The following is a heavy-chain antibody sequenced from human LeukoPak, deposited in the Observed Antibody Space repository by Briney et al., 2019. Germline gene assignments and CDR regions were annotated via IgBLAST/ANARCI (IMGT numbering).Heavy chain of an antibody. Sequence: SETLSLTCTVSGGSISSYYWSWIRQPPGKGLEWIGYIYYSGSTNYNPSLKSRVTISVDMSKNQFSLKLRSVMAADTAVYYCARAYCVGDCTVLHIYFDNWGQGTLVTVSS. CDR3: ARAYCVGDCTVLHIYFDN. J-gene: IGHJ4*02. CDR1: GGSISSYY. V-gene: IGHV4-59*08. D-gene: IGHD2-21*02. CDR2: IYYSGST.